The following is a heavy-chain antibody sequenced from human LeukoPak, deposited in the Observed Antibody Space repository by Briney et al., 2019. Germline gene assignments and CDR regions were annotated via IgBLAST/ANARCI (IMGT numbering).Heavy chain of an antibody. V-gene: IGHV3-30*02. CDR2: IQYAGSDK. D-gene: IGHD1-26*01. CDR1: GFTFNSYG. CDR3: ARDLRIVSGSYLDY. J-gene: IGHJ4*02. Sequence: GGSLRLSCAASGFTFNSYGMHWVRQAPGKGLEWVAFIQYAGSDKYYADSVKGRFTISRDNSKNTLYLQMNSLRAEDTAIYYCARDLRIVSGSYLDYWGQGTLVTVSS.